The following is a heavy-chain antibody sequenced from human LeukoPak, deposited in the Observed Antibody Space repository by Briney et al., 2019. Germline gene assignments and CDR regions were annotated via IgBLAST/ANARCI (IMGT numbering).Heavy chain of an antibody. V-gene: IGHV3-33*01. CDR1: GFTFSSYG. D-gene: IGHD6-13*01. Sequence: GGSLRLSCAASGFTFSSYGMHWVRQAPGKGLEWVAVIWYDGSNKYYADSVKGRFTISRDNSKNTLYLQMNSLRAEDTAVYYRARPYSSSWYNWFDPWGQGTLVTVSS. CDR2: IWYDGSNK. CDR3: ARPYSSSWYNWFDP. J-gene: IGHJ5*02.